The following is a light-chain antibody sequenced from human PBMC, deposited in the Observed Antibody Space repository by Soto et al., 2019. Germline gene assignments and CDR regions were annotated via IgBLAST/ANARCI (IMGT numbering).Light chain of an antibody. CDR1: SSNIGGNS. Sequence: VLTQPPSASGAPGQGISISCSGSSSNIGGNSVSWYRQVPGTAPKLLIFSNHQRPSGVPDRFSGSKSGTSASLAISGLQSEDEADYYCSTWDDSLRGLVFGGGTKLTVL. J-gene: IGLJ2*01. CDR2: SNH. V-gene: IGLV1-44*01. CDR3: STWDDSLRGLV.